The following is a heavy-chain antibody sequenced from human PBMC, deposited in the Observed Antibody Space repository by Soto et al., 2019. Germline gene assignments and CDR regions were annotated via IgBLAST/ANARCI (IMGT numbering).Heavy chain of an antibody. CDR2: ITSNGGST. CDR3: VKALSARYNSAKAFDV. D-gene: IGHD2-2*02. V-gene: IGHV3-64D*06. Sequence: GGSLRLSCSASGLTFSSYAMHWVRQAPWKGLEYVSAITSNGGSTYYPDSMDGRFTIFRDNSENTLYLQMSSLRAEDTAFYYCVKALSARYNSAKAFDVWGQGTMVTVSS. J-gene: IGHJ3*01. CDR1: GLTFSSYA.